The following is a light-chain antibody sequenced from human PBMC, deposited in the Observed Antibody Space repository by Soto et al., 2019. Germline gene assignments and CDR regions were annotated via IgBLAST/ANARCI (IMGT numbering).Light chain of an antibody. CDR2: DAS. CDR1: QSVSSY. CDR3: QQYRTLPRT. J-gene: IGKJ1*01. Sequence: EIVLTQSPATLSLSPGERATLSCGASQSVSSYLAWYQQKPGQAPRLLIYDASNRATGIPGRFSGSGSGTDFTLTISRLEPEDFAVYYCQQYRTLPRTFGQGTKVDIK. V-gene: IGKV3D-20*01.